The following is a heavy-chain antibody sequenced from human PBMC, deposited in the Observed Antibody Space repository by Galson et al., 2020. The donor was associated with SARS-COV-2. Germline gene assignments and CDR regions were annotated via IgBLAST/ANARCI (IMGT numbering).Heavy chain of an antibody. CDR3: AKSVRRCRGCEGDRRSGCYDGLDV. Sequence: GESLKISCAVSGFTLNNYGMHWVRQPPGKGLEWVAVISSDGSNKNYADSVKGRFTISRDNSKNTLYLEMNSLRAEDTALYYCAKSVRRCRGCEGDRRSGCYDGLDVWGQGTTVTVSS. V-gene: IGHV3-30*18. D-gene: IGHD6-19*01. CDR2: ISSDGSNK. J-gene: IGHJ6*02. CDR1: GFTLNNYG.